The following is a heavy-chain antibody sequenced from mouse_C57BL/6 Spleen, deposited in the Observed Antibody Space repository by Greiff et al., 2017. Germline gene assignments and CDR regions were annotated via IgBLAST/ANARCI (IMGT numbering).Heavy chain of an antibody. J-gene: IGHJ4*01. CDR1: GYSITSGYY. CDR3: AREGREYAMDY. CDR2: ISYDGSN. Sequence: EVQLVESGPGLVKPSQSLSLTCSVTGYSITSGYYWNWIRQFPGNKLEWMGYISYDGSNNYNPSLKNRISITRDTSKNQFFLKLNSVTTEDTATYYCAREGREYAMDYWGQGTSVTVSS. V-gene: IGHV3-6*01.